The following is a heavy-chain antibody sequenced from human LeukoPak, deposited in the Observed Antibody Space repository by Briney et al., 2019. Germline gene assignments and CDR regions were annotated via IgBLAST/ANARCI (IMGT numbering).Heavy chain of an antibody. Sequence: PSETLSLTCTVSGGSISSYYWSWIRQPAGKGLEWSGRIYTSGSTNYNPSLKSRVTISVDKSKNQFSLKLSSVTAADTAVYYCARGLVGTTGEQNWFDPWGQGTLVTVSS. CDR2: IYTSGST. D-gene: IGHD1-26*01. J-gene: IGHJ5*02. CDR1: GGSISSYY. V-gene: IGHV4-4*07. CDR3: ARGLVGTTGEQNWFDP.